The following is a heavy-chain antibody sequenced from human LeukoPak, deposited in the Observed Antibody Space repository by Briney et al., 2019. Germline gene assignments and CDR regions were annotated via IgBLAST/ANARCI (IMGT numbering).Heavy chain of an antibody. Sequence: GASVKVSCKASGYTFTSYGISWVRQAPGQGLEWMGWISAYNGNTNYAQKLQGRVTMTTDTSTSTAYMELRSLRSDDTAVYYCARDARREQLGPNWFDPWGQGTLVTVSS. CDR2: ISAYNGNT. CDR1: GYTFTSYG. CDR3: ARDARREQLGPNWFDP. J-gene: IGHJ5*02. V-gene: IGHV1-18*01. D-gene: IGHD6-13*01.